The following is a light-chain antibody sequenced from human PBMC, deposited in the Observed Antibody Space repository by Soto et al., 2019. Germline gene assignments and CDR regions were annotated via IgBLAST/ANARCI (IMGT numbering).Light chain of an antibody. CDR2: GVS. J-gene: IGKJ1*01. V-gene: IGKV3-20*01. CDR1: QSVISNY. CDR3: LQYGRSPKT. Sequence: EIVVTQSPGTLSLSPGERATLSCRASQSVISNYLAWYQQKPGLAPRLLIYGVSIRATGIPDRFSGSGSGTDFTLTISRLEPEDFAVYYCLQYGRSPKTFGQGTKVDIK.